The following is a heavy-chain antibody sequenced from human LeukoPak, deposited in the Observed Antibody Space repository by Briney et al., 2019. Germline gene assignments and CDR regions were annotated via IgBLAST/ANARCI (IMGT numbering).Heavy chain of an antibody. J-gene: IGHJ6*02. D-gene: IGHD3-9*01. CDR2: IYYSGST. CDR3: ARAHYDIDYGMDV. V-gene: IGHV4-59*08. Sequence: SETLSLTCTVSGGSTSSYYWSWIRQPPGKGLEWIGYIYYSGSTNYNPSLKSRVTISVDTSKNQFSLKLSSVTAADTAVYYCARAHYDIDYGMDVWGQGTTVTVSS. CDR1: GGSTSSYY.